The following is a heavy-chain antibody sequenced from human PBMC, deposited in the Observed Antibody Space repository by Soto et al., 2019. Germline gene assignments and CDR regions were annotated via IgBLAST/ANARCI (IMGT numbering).Heavy chain of an antibody. D-gene: IGHD5-18*01. V-gene: IGHV1-69*05. CDR3: ASGIQLWLRRINNGYSG. CDR2: IIPMFGTA. Sequence: QVQLVQSGAEVKKPESSVKVSCKAPGGTFSTYAISWVRQAPGQGLEWMGGIIPMFGTANYAQRFQDRVTXTXYEPTKTVYMELSSLRSEDTAVYFCASGIQLWLRRINNGYSGWGQGTLVTVSS. J-gene: IGHJ4*02. CDR1: GGTFSTYA.